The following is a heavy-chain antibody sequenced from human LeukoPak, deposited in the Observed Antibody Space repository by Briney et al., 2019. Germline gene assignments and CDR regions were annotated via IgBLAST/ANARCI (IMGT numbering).Heavy chain of an antibody. CDR2: IYYSGST. D-gene: IGHD1-26*01. J-gene: IGHJ1*01. CDR3: ARVGESGSYGFAEYFQH. Sequence: SETLSLTCTVSGGSISSADYYWSWVRQPPGKGLEWIGYIYYSGSTNYNPSLKSRVTISVDTSKNQFSLKLSSVTAADTAVYYCARVGESGSYGFAEYFQHWGQGTLVTVSS. V-gene: IGHV4-61*08. CDR1: GGSISSADYY.